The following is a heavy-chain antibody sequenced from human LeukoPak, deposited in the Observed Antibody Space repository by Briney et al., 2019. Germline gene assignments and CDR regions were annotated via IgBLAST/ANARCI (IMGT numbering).Heavy chain of an antibody. D-gene: IGHD2-21*02. V-gene: IGHV1-46*01. CDR1: GYTFSSYY. Sequence: ASVKVSCKASGYTFSSYYMHWVRQAPGQGLEWMGVINPSGGRTSYAPKFQGRVTISVDTSKNQFSLKLSSVTAADTAVYYCARGRGVVTAIFSDFDYWGQGTLVTVSS. CDR3: ARGRGVVTAIFSDFDY. J-gene: IGHJ4*02. CDR2: INPSGGRT.